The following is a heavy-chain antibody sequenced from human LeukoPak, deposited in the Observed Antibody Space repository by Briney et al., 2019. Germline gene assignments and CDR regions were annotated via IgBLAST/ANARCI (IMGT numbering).Heavy chain of an antibody. Sequence: KVGESLKISCKGSGYTFTNFWIGWVRQMPGEGLEWIGIIFPGDSDTRYSPSFQGQVTISVDKSIGTAYLQWNRLKASDTAMYYCARPARPAITVAAYDYWGQGTLVTVSS. CDR2: IFPGDSDT. J-gene: IGHJ4*02. V-gene: IGHV5-51*01. CDR3: ARPARPAITVAAYDY. CDR1: GYTFTNFW. D-gene: IGHD6-19*01.